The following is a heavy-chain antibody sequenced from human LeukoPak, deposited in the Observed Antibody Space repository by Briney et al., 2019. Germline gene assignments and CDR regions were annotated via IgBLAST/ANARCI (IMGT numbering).Heavy chain of an antibody. CDR2: INHSGST. Sequence: GSLRLSCEASGFTFSSYEMNWVRQPPGKGLEWIGEINHSGSTNYNPSLKSRVTISVDTSKNQFSLKLSSVTAADTAVYYCARGSRRYCSGGSCSKYNWFDPWGRGTLVTVSS. J-gene: IGHJ5*02. D-gene: IGHD2-15*01. CDR3: ARGSRRYCSGGSCSKYNWFDP. V-gene: IGHV4-34*01. CDR1: GFTFSSYE.